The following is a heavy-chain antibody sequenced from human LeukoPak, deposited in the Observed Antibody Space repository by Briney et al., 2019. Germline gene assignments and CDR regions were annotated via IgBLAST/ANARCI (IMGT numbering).Heavy chain of an antibody. J-gene: IGHJ4*02. CDR2: TSGSGDST. D-gene: IGHD6-19*01. Sequence: GGSLRLSCEASGFTFSSYAMSWVRQAPGKGLEWVSTTSGSGDSTYYEDTVKGRFTISRDNSKNTLYLQMNSLTAEDTAVYYCARAYSSGWYGYWGQGTLVTVSS. CDR1: GFTFSSYA. V-gene: IGHV3-23*01. CDR3: ARAYSSGWYGY.